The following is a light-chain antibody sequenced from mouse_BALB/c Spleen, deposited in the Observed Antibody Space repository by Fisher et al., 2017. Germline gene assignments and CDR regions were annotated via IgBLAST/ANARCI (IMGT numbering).Light chain of an antibody. V-gene: IGKV4-79*01. CDR3: QQWSSNPYT. CDR1: SSVSSSY. J-gene: IGKJ2*01. CDR2: SIS. Sequence: IVITQSPAIMSASPGERVTMTCSASSSVSSSYLYWYQQKSGSSPKLWIYSISNLASGVPARFSGSGSGTSYSLTINSMEAEDAATYYCQQWSSNPYTFGGGTKLEIK.